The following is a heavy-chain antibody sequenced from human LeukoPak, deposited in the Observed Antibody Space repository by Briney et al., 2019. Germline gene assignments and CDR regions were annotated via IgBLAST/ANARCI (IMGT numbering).Heavy chain of an antibody. CDR3: ARVHSSSGDGGY. D-gene: IGHD6-6*01. J-gene: IGHJ4*02. V-gene: IGHV4-30-2*01. CDR1: GGSISSGGYY. CDR2: IYHSGST. Sequence: PSETLSLTCTVSGGSISSGGYYWSWIRQPPGKGLEWIGYIYHSGSTYYNPSLKSRVTISVDRSKNQFSLKLSSVTAADTAVYYCARVHSSSGDGGYWGQGTLVTVSS.